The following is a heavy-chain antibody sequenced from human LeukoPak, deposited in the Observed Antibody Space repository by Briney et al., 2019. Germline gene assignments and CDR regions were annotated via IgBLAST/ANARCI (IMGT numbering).Heavy chain of an antibody. D-gene: IGHD3-9*01. CDR2: IGASGGST. Sequence: GGSLRLSCATSGFTFSSYAMNWVRQAPGKGLEWVSGIGASGGSTYYADSVKGRFTISRDNSKNTLYLQMNSLRTEDTAVYYCAKAEGYDILTGLDYWGQGTLVTVSS. CDR1: GFTFSSYA. V-gene: IGHV3-23*01. J-gene: IGHJ4*02. CDR3: AKAEGYDILTGLDY.